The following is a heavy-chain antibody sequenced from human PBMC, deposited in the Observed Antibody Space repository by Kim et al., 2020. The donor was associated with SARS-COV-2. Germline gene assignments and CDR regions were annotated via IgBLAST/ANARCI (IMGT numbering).Heavy chain of an antibody. CDR2: ISYDGSNK. J-gene: IGHJ5*02. V-gene: IGHV3-30-3*01. CDR1: GFTFSSYA. CDR3: ARGGHRKQQLVHWFDP. D-gene: IGHD6-13*01. Sequence: GGSLRLSCAASGFTFSSYAMHWVRQAPGKGLEWVAVISYDGSNKYYADSVKGRFTISRDNSKNTLYLQMNSLRAEDTAVYYCARGGHRKQQLVHWFDPWGQGTLVTVSS.